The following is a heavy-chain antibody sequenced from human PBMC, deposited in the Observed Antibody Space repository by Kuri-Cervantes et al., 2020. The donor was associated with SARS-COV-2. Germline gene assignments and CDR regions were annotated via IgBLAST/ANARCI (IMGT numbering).Heavy chain of an antibody. V-gene: IGHV3-23*01. D-gene: IGHD6-19*01. CDR1: GFTFSSFA. Sequence: GGSLRLSCAASGFTFSSFAMSWVRQAPGKGLEWVSAISGSDDSTHYADSVKGRFNISRDNSKNTLYLQMNSLRAEDTAVYYCAKDGWYGTPPFDYWGQGTLVTVSS. J-gene: IGHJ4*02. CDR3: AKDGWYGTPPFDY. CDR2: ISGSDDST.